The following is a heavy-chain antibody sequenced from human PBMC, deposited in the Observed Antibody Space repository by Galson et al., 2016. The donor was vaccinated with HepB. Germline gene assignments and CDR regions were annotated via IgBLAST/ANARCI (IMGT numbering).Heavy chain of an antibody. J-gene: IGHJ4*02. CDR3: ARDSLGGFGAHDY. D-gene: IGHD5-12*01. CDR2: ISSSRSYI. CDR1: GFPFSDFT. V-gene: IGHV3-21*01. Sequence: SLRLSCAASGFPFSDFTMNWVRQAPGKGLEWIYLISSSRSYICYADSVKGRFTISRDNAKNSLYLLMNNLRAEDTAVYYCARDSLGGFGAHDYWGQGSLVTVSS.